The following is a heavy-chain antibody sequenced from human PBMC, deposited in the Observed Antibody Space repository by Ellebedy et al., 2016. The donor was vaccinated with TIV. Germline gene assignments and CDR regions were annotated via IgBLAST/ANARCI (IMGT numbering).Heavy chain of an antibody. Sequence: GGSLRPSCAASGFTVSDFFMTWVRQAPGKGLEWVSLIYKNGGTNYTDSVNGRFTITRDDSKNTLYLQMNNLRAENTAVSYCARDPGGGGDYGDNWFDPWGQGTLVTVSS. CDR3: ARDPGGGGDYGDNWFDP. D-gene: IGHD3-16*01. J-gene: IGHJ5*02. CDR1: GFTVSDFF. V-gene: IGHV3-66*01. CDR2: IYKNGGT.